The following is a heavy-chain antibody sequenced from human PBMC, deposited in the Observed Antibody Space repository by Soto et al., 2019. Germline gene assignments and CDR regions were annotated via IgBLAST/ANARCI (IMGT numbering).Heavy chain of an antibody. V-gene: IGHV4-59*01. D-gene: IGHD1-7*01. CDR3: ARAPGRELRLSGYYYGMDV. CDR2: IYYSGST. Sequence: QVQLQESGPGLVKPSETLSLTCTVSGGSISSYYWSWIRQPPGKGLEWIGYIYYSGSTNYNPSLKSRVTISVDTSKNQFSLKLSSVTAADTAVYYCARAPGRELRLSGYYYGMDVWGQGTTVTVSS. J-gene: IGHJ6*02. CDR1: GGSISSYY.